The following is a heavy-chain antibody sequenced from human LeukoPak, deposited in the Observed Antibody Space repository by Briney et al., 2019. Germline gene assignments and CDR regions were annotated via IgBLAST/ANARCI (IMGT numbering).Heavy chain of an antibody. Sequence: GGSLRLSCAASGFTFSSNYMSWVRQAPGKGLEWVGRIKSKADGETTDYAAPVKGRFTFSRDDSKNMLYLQMNGLKSEDTAVYYCSTLTSRYLPDSWGQGTLVTVSS. CDR2: IKSKADGETT. CDR3: STLTSRYLPDS. CDR1: GFTFSSNY. V-gene: IGHV3-15*01. D-gene: IGHD3-9*01. J-gene: IGHJ4*02.